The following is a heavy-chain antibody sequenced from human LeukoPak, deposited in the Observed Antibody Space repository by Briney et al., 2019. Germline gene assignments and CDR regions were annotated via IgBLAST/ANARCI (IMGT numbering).Heavy chain of an antibody. CDR1: GGSISSSSYY. Sequence: PSETLSLTCTVSGGSISSSSYYWGWIRQPPGKGLEWIGSIYYSGSTYYNPSLKSRVTISVDTSKNQFSLKLSSVTAADTAVYYCAREPIHYDILTGYGFFDYWGRGTLVTVSS. J-gene: IGHJ4*02. V-gene: IGHV4-39*01. CDR3: AREPIHYDILTGYGFFDY. CDR2: IYYSGST. D-gene: IGHD3-9*01.